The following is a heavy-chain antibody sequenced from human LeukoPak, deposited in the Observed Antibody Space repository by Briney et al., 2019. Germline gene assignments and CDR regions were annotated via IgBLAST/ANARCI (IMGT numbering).Heavy chain of an antibody. D-gene: IGHD3-10*01. CDR3: ARRGPKYYYGSGSSTSLDY. V-gene: IGHV3-21*04. Sequence: GGSLRLSCAASGFTFSSYSMNWVRQAPGKGLEWVSSISSSSSYIYYADSVKGRFTISRDNAKNSLYLQMNSLRAEDTAVYYCARRGPKYYYGSGSSTSLDYWGQGTLVTVSS. J-gene: IGHJ4*02. CDR2: ISSSSSYI. CDR1: GFTFSSYS.